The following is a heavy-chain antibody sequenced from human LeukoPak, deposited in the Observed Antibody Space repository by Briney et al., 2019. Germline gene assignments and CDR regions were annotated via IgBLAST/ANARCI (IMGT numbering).Heavy chain of an antibody. D-gene: IGHD6-13*01. CDR1: GYSISSGYY. Sequence: SETLSLTCTVSGYSISSGYYWGWIRQPPGKGLEWIGSIYHSGSTYYNPSLKSRVTISVDTSKNQFSLKLNSVTAADTAVYYCARHIGYGVDYWGQGTLVTVSS. V-gene: IGHV4-38-2*02. CDR3: ARHIGYGVDY. J-gene: IGHJ4*02. CDR2: IYHSGST.